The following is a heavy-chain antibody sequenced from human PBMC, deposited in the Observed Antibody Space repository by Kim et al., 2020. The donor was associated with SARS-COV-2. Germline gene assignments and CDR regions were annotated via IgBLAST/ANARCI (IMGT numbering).Heavy chain of an antibody. D-gene: IGHD1-7*01. V-gene: IGHV1-8*01. J-gene: IGHJ4*02. CDR2: MNPSSGDT. Sequence: ASVKVSCMASGYTFTAYQINWVRQAPGQGLEWVGWMNPSSGDTVFAQKFQGRATMTRDTAISTAYMELSSLRYEDTAVYYCTKSATNYHFDFWGQGTLVTVSS. CDR1: GYTFTAYQ. CDR3: TKSATNYHFDF.